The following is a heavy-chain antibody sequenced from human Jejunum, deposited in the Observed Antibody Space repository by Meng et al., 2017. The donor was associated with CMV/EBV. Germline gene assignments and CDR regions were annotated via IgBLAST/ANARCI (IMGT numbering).Heavy chain of an antibody. Sequence: QVQLVQSGAEVKKPGASVKVSCRASGYTFTGYYMHWVRQAPGQGLEWMGRINPNTGGTNLEQRFQGRVSMTRDASITTAFMELSRLRYDDTAVYYCARDFVRGQTYWGQGTLVTVSS. CDR2: INPNTGGT. V-gene: IGHV1-2*06. D-gene: IGHD2-8*01. CDR1: GYTFTGYY. CDR3: ARDFVRGQTY. J-gene: IGHJ4*02.